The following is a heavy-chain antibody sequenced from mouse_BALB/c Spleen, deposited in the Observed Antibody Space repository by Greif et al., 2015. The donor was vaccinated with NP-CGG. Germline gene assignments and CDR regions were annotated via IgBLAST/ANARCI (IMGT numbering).Heavy chain of an antibody. CDR1: GFTFSSYT. CDR2: ISNGGGST. J-gene: IGHJ3*01. Sequence: EVQLVESGGGLVQPGGSLKLSCAASGFTFSSYTMSWVRQTPEKRLEWVAYISNGGGSTYYPDTVKGRFTISRDNAKNTLYLQKSSLKSEDTAMYYCARQYGKGFAYWGQGTLVTVSA. D-gene: IGHD2-10*02. V-gene: IGHV5-12-2*01. CDR3: ARQYGKGFAY.